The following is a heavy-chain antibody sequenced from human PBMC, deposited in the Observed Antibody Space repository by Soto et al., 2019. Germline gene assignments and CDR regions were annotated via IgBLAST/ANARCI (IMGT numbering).Heavy chain of an antibody. CDR2: IIPILGIA. V-gene: IGHV1-69*02. Sequence: QVQLVQSGAEVKKPGSSVKVSCKASGGTFSSYTISWVRQAPGQGLEWMGRIIPILGIANYAQKFQVIVTITADKSTSKAYMELSRLRSEETAVYYCARTPKRLEIDTTNHAYWGQGTLVTVSS. CDR1: GGTFSSYT. CDR3: ARTPKRLEIDTTNHAY. J-gene: IGHJ4*02. D-gene: IGHD1-1*01.